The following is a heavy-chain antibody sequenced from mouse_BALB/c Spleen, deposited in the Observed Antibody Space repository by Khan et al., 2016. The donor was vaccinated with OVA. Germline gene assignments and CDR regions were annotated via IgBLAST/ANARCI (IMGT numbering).Heavy chain of an antibody. Sequence: QVQLQQSGPGLVAPSQSLSITCTVSGFSLSRYNIHWVRQPPGKGLEWLGMIWGGGGTDYNSTLKSRLSIRKDNSKSQVFLKMNSLQTDDTAMYYCARAYYRYDGYYAIDYWGQGTPVTVSS. CDR2: IWGGGGT. CDR3: ARAYYRYDGYYAIDY. D-gene: IGHD2-14*01. CDR1: GFSLSRYN. V-gene: IGHV2-6-4*01. J-gene: IGHJ4*01.